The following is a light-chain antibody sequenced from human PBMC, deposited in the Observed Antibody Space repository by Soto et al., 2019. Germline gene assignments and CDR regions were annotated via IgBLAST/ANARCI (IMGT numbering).Light chain of an antibody. J-gene: IGKJ4*01. CDR1: QNIKNY. V-gene: IGKV1-39*01. Sequence: DIQITQSPSSLSASVGDRVTIRLRTSQNIKNYLNWYQQKPGKAPKLVIYAASSLQSGVPSRFSGSGSGTDFTLTISSLQPEDFATYYCQQSYSNPLTFGGGTKVDIK. CDR2: AAS. CDR3: QQSYSNPLT.